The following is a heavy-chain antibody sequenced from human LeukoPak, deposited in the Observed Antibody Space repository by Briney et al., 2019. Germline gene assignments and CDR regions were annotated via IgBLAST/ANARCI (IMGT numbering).Heavy chain of an antibody. J-gene: IGHJ5*02. CDR2: GST. Sequence: SETLSLTCTVSGGSISSYYWSWIRQPPGKGLEWIGSGSTYYNPSLKSRVTISVDTSKNQFSLKLSSVTAADTAVYYCARELGSSSSRWFDPWGQGTLVTVSP. D-gene: IGHD6-6*01. V-gene: IGHV4-4*08. CDR1: GGSISSYY. CDR3: ARELGSSSSRWFDP.